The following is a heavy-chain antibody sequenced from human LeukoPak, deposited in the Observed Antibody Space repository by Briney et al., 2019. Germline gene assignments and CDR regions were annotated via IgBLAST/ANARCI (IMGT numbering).Heavy chain of an antibody. V-gene: IGHV3-21*01. CDR1: GFTFSSYS. Sequence: GGSLRLSCAASGFTFSSYSMNWVRQAPGKGLEWVSSISGSSNYIYYADSVKGRFTISRDNAKNSLYLQMNSLRAEDTAVYYCARGGYSSGWYGAFDIWGQGTMVTVSS. CDR2: ISGSSNYI. CDR3: ARGGYSSGWYGAFDI. D-gene: IGHD6-19*01. J-gene: IGHJ3*02.